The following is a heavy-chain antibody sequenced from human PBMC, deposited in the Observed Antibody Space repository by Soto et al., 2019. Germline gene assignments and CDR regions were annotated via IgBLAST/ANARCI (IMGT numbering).Heavy chain of an antibody. CDR1: GYTFTGYY. Sequence: ASVKVSCKASGYTFTGYYIHWVRQAPGQRLEWMGWIIAVNGDTKYSQRFQDRVIFTRDTSANTAYMEVSSLRSEDTAVYYCARDLLGDSSAWYAYWGQGTLVTVSS. J-gene: IGHJ4*02. CDR2: IIAVNGDT. CDR3: ARDLLGDSSAWYAY. V-gene: IGHV1-3*01. D-gene: IGHD6-13*01.